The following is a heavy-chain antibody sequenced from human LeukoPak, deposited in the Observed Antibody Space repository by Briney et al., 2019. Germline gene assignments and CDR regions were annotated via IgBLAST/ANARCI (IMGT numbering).Heavy chain of an antibody. CDR1: GYTFTGYY. Sequence: ASVKVSCKASGYTFTGYYTHWVRQAPGQGLEWMGRINPNSGGTNYAQKFQGRVTMTRDTSISTAYMELSRLRSDDTAVYYCARVPRTTVTTLLDPWGQGTLVTVSS. V-gene: IGHV1-2*06. CDR2: INPNSGGT. CDR3: ARVPRTTVTTLLDP. D-gene: IGHD4-17*01. J-gene: IGHJ5*02.